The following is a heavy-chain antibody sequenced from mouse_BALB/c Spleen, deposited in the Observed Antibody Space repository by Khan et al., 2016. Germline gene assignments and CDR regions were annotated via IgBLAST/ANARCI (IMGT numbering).Heavy chain of an antibody. D-gene: IGHD3-1*01. CDR2: IWRGGST. V-gene: IGHV2-5-1*01. CDR3: PKTHGSSGYSYAMDY. Sequence: QVRLKESGPSLVQPSQSLSITCTVSGFSLTSYGVHWVRQSPGKGLEWLGVIWRGGSTDYNAAFMSRLSITKDNSKSQVFLKMNSLQADDTAMYYCPKTHGSSGYSYAMDYWHQGTSVTVSS. CDR1: GFSLTSYG. J-gene: IGHJ4*01.